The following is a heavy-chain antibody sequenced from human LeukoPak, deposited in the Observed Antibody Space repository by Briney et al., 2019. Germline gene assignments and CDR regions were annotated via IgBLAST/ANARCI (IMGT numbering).Heavy chain of an antibody. CDR1: GGSISISSSD. V-gene: IGHV4-39*07. J-gene: IGHJ3*02. CDR2: VHYSGNT. D-gene: IGHD3-9*01. CDR3: AREDETIDDNTFDI. Sequence: SETLSLTCTVSGGSISISSSDWGWIRQPPGKGLEWVGSVHYSGNTYNPSLKSRLTISLDTSKNHFSLKVHSVTAADTAVYSCAREDETIDDNTFDIWGQGTVVTVSS.